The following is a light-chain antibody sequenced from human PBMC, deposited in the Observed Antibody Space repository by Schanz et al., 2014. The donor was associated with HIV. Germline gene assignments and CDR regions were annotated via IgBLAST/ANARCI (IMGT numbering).Light chain of an antibody. V-gene: IGKV1-9*01. J-gene: IGKJ2*01. Sequence: IQMTQSPSSLSASMGDRVTITCRASQGISSYLAWYQQKPGRAPKLLIYAASALQTGVPSRFSGSGSGTDFTLTISSLQPEDSATYFCQQLNTNPYTFGQGTKLEIK. CDR2: AAS. CDR3: QQLNTNPYT. CDR1: QGISSY.